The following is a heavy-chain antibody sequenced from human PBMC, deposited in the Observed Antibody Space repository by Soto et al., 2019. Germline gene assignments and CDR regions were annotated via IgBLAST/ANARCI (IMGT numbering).Heavy chain of an antibody. CDR2: ISGSGATT. J-gene: IGHJ5*01. Sequence: GGSLRLSCAASGFTFSSYAMSWVRQAPGKRLEWLSLISGSGATTYYADSVKGRFIVSRDKSKNTVYLQMNSLRADDTALYYCTRSSVHCSGGSCFDFWGQGTLVTVSS. D-gene: IGHD2-15*01. V-gene: IGHV3-23*01. CDR3: TRSSVHCSGGSCFDF. CDR1: GFTFSSYA.